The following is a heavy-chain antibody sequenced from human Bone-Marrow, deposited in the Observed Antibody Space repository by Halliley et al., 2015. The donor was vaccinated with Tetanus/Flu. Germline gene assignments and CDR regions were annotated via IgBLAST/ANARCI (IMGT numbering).Heavy chain of an antibody. V-gene: IGHV4-59*02. CDR2: ISYTGST. D-gene: IGHD3-10*01. J-gene: IGHJ1*01. Sequence: TLSLTCNVSGGSVRSHYWSWIRRRPGKRLERIGYISYTGSTNHNPSLKSRVTISVNTSKNQFSLKVNSVTAADTAIYYCAKNGVNSAGGAEFFQHWGLGTLVTVSS. CDR3: AKNGVNSAGGAEFFQH. CDR1: GGSVRSHY.